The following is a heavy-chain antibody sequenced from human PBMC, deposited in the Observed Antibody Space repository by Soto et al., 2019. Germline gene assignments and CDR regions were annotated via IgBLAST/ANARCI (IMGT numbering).Heavy chain of an antibody. CDR3: ARGVVGATMIFDY. J-gene: IGHJ4*02. Sequence: SETLSLTCTVSGGSVSSDSYYWTWIRQPPGKGLEWIGYIYYSESTDYNPSLKSRVIISVDTSKNQFSLKLTSVTAADTAVYYCARGVVGATMIFDYWGQGTLVTVSS. CDR2: IYYSEST. CDR1: GGSVSSDSYY. D-gene: IGHD1-26*01. V-gene: IGHV4-61*01.